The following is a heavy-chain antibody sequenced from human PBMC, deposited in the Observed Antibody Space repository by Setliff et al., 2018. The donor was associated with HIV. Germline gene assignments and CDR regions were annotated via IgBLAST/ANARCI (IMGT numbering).Heavy chain of an antibody. D-gene: IGHD6-19*01. CDR1: GDTFSSYA. CDR3: ARDGDSSGWYGYYYYMDV. V-gene: IGHV1-69*06. Sequence: SVKVSCKASGDTFSSYAISWVRQAPGQGLEWMGRIIPIFGTANYAQKFQGRVTITADKSTSTAYMELSSLRSEDTAVYYCARDGDSSGWYGYYYYMDVWGKGTTVTVSS. CDR2: IIPIFGTA. J-gene: IGHJ6*03.